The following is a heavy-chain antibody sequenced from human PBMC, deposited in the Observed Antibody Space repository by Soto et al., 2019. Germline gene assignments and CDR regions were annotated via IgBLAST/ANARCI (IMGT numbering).Heavy chain of an antibody. J-gene: IGHJ6*02. CDR2: IKSKTDGGTT. Sequence: GGSLRLSCAASGFTFSNAWMNWVRQAPGKGLEWVGRIKSKTDGGTTDYAAPVKGRFTISRDDSKNTLYLQMNSLKTEDTAVYYCTSTVARITIFGVQDGMDVWGQGTTVTVSS. CDR3: TSTVARITIFGVQDGMDV. D-gene: IGHD3-3*01. V-gene: IGHV3-15*07. CDR1: GFTFSNAW.